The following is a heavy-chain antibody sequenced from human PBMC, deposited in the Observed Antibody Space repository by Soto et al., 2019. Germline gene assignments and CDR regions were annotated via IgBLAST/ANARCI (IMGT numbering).Heavy chain of an antibody. Sequence: SETLSLTCTFSGCSISSSSYYWGWIRQPPGKGLEWIGYIYYSGSTNYNPSLKSRVTISVDTSKNQFSLKLSSVTAADTAVYYCARGSSGYHYYFDYWGQGTLVTVSS. J-gene: IGHJ4*02. D-gene: IGHD3-22*01. CDR1: GCSISSSSYY. CDR2: IYYSGST. CDR3: ARGSSGYHYYFDY. V-gene: IGHV4-61*05.